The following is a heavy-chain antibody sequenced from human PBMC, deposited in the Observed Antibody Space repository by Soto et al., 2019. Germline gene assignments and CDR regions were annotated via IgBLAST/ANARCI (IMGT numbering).Heavy chain of an antibody. D-gene: IGHD6-19*01. Sequence: EVQLLESGGGLVQPGGSPRLSCATSGFTFNNFSMCWVRQAPGKGLEWVSAISDSGDYTYYADSVKGRFTISRDNSRNALYMQMNSLRAEDTAVYYCARKSDSSSGHESAYWGQGTLVTVSS. CDR1: GFTFNNFS. V-gene: IGHV3-23*01. CDR2: ISDSGDYT. CDR3: ARKSDSSSGHESAY. J-gene: IGHJ4*02.